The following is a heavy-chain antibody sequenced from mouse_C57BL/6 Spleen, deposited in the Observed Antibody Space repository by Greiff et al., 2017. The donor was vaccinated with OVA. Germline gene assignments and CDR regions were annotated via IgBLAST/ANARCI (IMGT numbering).Heavy chain of an antibody. Sequence: QVQLQQSGPELVKPGASVKISCKASGYAFSSSWMNWVKQRPGKGLEWIGRIYPGDGDTNYNGKFKGKATLTADKSSSTAYMQLSSLTSEDSAVYFCARIGNYDYAMDYWGQGTSVTVSS. CDR3: ARIGNYDYAMDY. V-gene: IGHV1-82*01. CDR2: IYPGDGDT. J-gene: IGHJ4*01. D-gene: IGHD2-4*01. CDR1: GYAFSSSW.